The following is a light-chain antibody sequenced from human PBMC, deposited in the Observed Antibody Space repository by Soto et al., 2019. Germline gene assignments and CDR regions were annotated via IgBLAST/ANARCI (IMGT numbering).Light chain of an antibody. CDR2: DAS. J-gene: IGKJ1*01. CDR1: QSISSY. CDR3: QQSYSSPPT. Sequence: DIQMTQSPSSLSASAGDRVTITCRASQSISSYLNWYQQKQGKAPKLLIYDASSLQRGVPARFSGSGSGTDFTLTISSLQPEDFATYYCQQSYSSPPTFGQGTKVDIK. V-gene: IGKV1-39*01.